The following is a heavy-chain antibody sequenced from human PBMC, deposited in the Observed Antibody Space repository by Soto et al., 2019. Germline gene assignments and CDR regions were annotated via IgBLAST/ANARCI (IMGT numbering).Heavy chain of an antibody. D-gene: IGHD5-18*01. Sequence: PSETLSLTCTVSGGSISNYYWSWIRQPPGKGLECIGYIYYSGSTNYNPSLKSRVTISVDTSKNQFSLNLSSVTAADTAVYYCARTGYSHGGLFNVWGQGTLVTVSS. CDR2: IYYSGST. CDR3: ARTGYSHGGLFNV. V-gene: IGHV4-59*01. J-gene: IGHJ4*02. CDR1: GGSISNYY.